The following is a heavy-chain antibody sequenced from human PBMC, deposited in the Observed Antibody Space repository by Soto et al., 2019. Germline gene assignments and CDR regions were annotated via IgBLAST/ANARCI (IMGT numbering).Heavy chain of an antibody. CDR3: ANRGSGPASRAFDI. Sequence: EVQLVESGGGLVQPGRSLRLSCAASGFTFDDYAMHWVRQAPGKGLEWVSGISWNSGSIGYADSVKGRFTISRDNAKNSLYLQMNSMRAEDTALYYCANRGSGPASRAFDIWGQGTMVTVSS. V-gene: IGHV3-9*01. CDR2: ISWNSGSI. CDR1: GFTFDDYA. D-gene: IGHD3-10*01. J-gene: IGHJ3*02.